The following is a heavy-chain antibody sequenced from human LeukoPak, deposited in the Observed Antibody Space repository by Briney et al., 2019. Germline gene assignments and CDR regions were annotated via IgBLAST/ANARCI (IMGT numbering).Heavy chain of an antibody. J-gene: IGHJ5*02. Sequence: SVKVSCKASGGTFSSYAISWVRQAPGQGLEWIGRIIPIFGTANYAQKFQGRVTITTDESTSTAYMELSSLRSEDTAVYYCARARDGYAWFDPWGQGTLVTVSS. V-gene: IGHV1-69*05. CDR3: ARARDGYAWFDP. CDR1: GGTFSSYA. D-gene: IGHD5-24*01. CDR2: IIPIFGTA.